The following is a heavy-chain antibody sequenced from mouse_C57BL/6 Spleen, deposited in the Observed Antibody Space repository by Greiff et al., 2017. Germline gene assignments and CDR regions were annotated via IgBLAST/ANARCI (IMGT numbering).Heavy chain of an antibody. D-gene: IGHD1-1*01. V-gene: IGHV1-69*01. CDR1: GYTFTSYW. Sequence: VQLQQSGAELVMPGASVKLSCKASGYTFTSYWMHWVKQRPGQGLEWIGEIDPSDSYTNYNQKFKGKSTLTVDKSSSTAYMQLSSLTSEDSAVYYCASPYYGSSYGGFAYWGQGTLVTVSA. J-gene: IGHJ3*01. CDR3: ASPYYGSSYGGFAY. CDR2: IDPSDSYT.